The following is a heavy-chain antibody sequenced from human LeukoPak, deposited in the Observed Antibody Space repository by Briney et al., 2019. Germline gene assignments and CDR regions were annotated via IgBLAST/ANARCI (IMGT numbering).Heavy chain of an antibody. D-gene: IGHD2-15*01. CDR2: ISSHGGNT. Sequence: GGSLRLSCSASGFTFSSYAVYWVRQAPGKGLECVSAISSHGGNTYYADSVKGRFTIPRDNSKNTLYLQMSSLRVEDMAVYYCVKDRGGYCTGGNCYSDAFHIWGQGTMVTVSS. J-gene: IGHJ3*02. CDR1: GFTFSSYA. CDR3: VKDRGGYCTGGNCYSDAFHI. V-gene: IGHV3-64D*06.